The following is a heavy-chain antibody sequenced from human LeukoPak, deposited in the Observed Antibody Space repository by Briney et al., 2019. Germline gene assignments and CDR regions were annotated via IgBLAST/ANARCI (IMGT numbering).Heavy chain of an antibody. V-gene: IGHV1-8*01. CDR2: MNPNSGNT. CDR1: GYTFTSYD. CDR3: ARGSLNWGSSLDY. J-gene: IGHJ4*02. Sequence: ASVKVSCKASGYTFTSYDINWVRQATGQGLEWMGWMNPNSGNTGYAQKFQGRVTMTRNTSISTAYMELSSLRSDDAAVYYCARGSLNWGSSLDYWGQGTLVTVSS. D-gene: IGHD7-27*01.